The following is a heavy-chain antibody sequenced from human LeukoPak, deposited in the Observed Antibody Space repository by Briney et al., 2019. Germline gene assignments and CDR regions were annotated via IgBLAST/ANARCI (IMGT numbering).Heavy chain of an antibody. CDR2: IYTSGST. J-gene: IGHJ4*02. Sequence: PSQTLSLTCTVSGGSISSASYYWSWIRQPAGKGLEWIGRIYTSGSTNYNPSLKSRVTMSVDTSKNQFSLKLSSVTAADTAVYYCARDGYNYWYYFDYWGQGTLVTVSS. D-gene: IGHD5-24*01. CDR3: ARDGYNYWYYFDY. V-gene: IGHV4-61*02. CDR1: GGSISSASYY.